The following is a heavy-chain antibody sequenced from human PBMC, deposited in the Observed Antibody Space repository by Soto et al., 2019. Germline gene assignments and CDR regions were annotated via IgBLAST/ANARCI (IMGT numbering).Heavy chain of an antibody. Sequence: PGGSLRLSCAASGFTFSNYGMHWVRQAPGKGLEGVAIIWHDGNNKYYADSVRGRFIISRDNSKNRLYLQMNSLRAEDTAVYYCASDLEGASASYGLDVWGQGTPVTVSS. J-gene: IGHJ6*02. V-gene: IGHV3-33*01. CDR1: GFTFSNYG. CDR3: ASDLEGASASYGLDV. CDR2: IWHDGNNK. D-gene: IGHD1-26*01.